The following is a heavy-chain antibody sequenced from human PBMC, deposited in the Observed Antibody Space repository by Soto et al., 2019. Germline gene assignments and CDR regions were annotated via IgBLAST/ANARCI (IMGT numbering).Heavy chain of an antibody. Sequence: GGSLRLSCAASGFTFSSYGMHWVRQAPGKGLEWVAVISYNGSNKYYADSVKGRFTISRDNSKNTLYLQMNSLRAEDTAVYYCAKPDERNWNYEPYYYGMDVWGQGTTVTVSS. CDR3: AKPDERNWNYEPYYYGMDV. CDR1: GFTFSSYG. J-gene: IGHJ6*02. CDR2: ISYNGSNK. D-gene: IGHD1-7*01. V-gene: IGHV3-30*18.